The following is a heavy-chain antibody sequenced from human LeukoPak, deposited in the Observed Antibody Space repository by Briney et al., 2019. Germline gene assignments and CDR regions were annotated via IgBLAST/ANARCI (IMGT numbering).Heavy chain of an antibody. CDR2: IYPGDSDT. D-gene: IGHD6-6*01. J-gene: IGHJ6*03. V-gene: IGHV5-51*01. CDR1: GYSFTSYW. Sequence: GESLKISCKGSGYSFTSYWIGWVRQMPGKGLEWMGIIYPGDSDTRYSPSFQGQVTISADKSISTAYLQWSSLKASDTAMYYCARHPILLSSSTSGYYYYYMDVWGKGTTVTVSS. CDR3: ARHPILLSSSTSGYYYYYMDV.